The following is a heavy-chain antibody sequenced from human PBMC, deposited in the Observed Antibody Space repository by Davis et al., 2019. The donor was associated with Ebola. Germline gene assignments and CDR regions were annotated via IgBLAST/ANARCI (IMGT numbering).Heavy chain of an antibody. CDR3: ARDYCSSTSCYFDY. J-gene: IGHJ4*02. CDR1: GFTFSSYA. D-gene: IGHD2-2*01. Sequence: GESLKISCAASGFTFSSYAMSWVRQAPGKGLVWVSRINSDGSSTSYADSVKGRFTISRDNAKNTLYLQMNSLRAEDTAVYYCARDYCSSTSCYFDYWGQGTLVTVSS. CDR2: INSDGSST. V-gene: IGHV3-74*01.